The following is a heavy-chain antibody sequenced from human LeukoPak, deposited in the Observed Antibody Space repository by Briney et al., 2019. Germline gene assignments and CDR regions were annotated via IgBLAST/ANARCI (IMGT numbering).Heavy chain of an antibody. CDR2: ISGSGGST. Sequence: GVSLRLSCAASGFTFSSYAMSWVRQAPGKGLEWVSGISGSGGSTSYADSVKGRFTISRDNSKNTLYLQMNSLRADDTALYHCAKGRFGSSYYFDYWGQGTLVTVSS. J-gene: IGHJ4*02. CDR3: AKGRFGSSYYFDY. D-gene: IGHD6-6*01. CDR1: GFTFSSYA. V-gene: IGHV3-23*01.